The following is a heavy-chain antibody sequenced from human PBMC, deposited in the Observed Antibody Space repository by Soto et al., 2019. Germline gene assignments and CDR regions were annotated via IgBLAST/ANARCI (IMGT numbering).Heavy chain of an antibody. CDR3: ARDKKWRLRYNLDASDY. CDR2: ISSSSSYI. V-gene: IGHV3-21*01. D-gene: IGHD3-3*01. CDR1: GFTFSSYS. Sequence: EVQLVESGGGLVKPGGSLRLSCAASGFTFSSYSMNWVRQAPGKGLEWVSAISSSSSYIYYADSVKGRFTISRDNAKNFLYMQMNRLRAEDTGVYYCARDKKWRLRYNLDASDYWGQGTLVTVSS. J-gene: IGHJ4*02.